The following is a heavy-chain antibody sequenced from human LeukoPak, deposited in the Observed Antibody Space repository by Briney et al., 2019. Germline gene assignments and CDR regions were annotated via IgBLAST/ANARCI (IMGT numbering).Heavy chain of an antibody. J-gene: IGHJ5*02. CDR2: MNSNSGNT. CDR3: ASNIESIAARPGENWFDP. V-gene: IGHV1-18*01. CDR1: GYTFTNYE. D-gene: IGHD6-6*01. Sequence: ASVKVSCKASGYTFTNYEINWVRQATGQGLEWMGWMNSNSGNTNYAQKLQGRVTMTTDTSTSTAYMELRSLRSDDTAVYYCASNIESIAARPGENWFDPWGQGTLVTVSS.